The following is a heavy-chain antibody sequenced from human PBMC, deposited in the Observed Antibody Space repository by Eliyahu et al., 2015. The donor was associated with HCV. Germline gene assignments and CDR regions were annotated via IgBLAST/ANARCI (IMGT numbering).Heavy chain of an antibody. CDR2: ISPYSANT. D-gene: IGHD2-2*01. Sequence: QVQLSQSGGEVKKPGASVKVSCTGSGYTFANFGISWVRQAPGQGLEWMGWISPYSANTDYAHQLQDRVTMTTDKSTRTAYMELRNLRSDDTAVYYCARLYSSSWWVDHWGQGTLVTVSS. J-gene: IGHJ4*02. CDR3: ARLYSSSWWVDH. CDR1: GYTFANFG. V-gene: IGHV1-18*01.